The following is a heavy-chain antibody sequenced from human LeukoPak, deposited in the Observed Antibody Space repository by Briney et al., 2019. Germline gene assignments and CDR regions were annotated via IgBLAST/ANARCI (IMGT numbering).Heavy chain of an antibody. CDR2: INSDGSST. Sequence: SLRLSCAASGFTFXSXWMHWVRQAPGKGLVWVSRINSDGSSTSYADSVKGRFTISRDNAKNTLYLQMNSLRAEDTAVYYCARGRFRVLFDYWGQGTLVTVSS. V-gene: IGHV3-74*01. CDR1: GFTFXSXW. J-gene: IGHJ4*02. D-gene: IGHD3-10*01. CDR3: ARGRFRVLFDY.